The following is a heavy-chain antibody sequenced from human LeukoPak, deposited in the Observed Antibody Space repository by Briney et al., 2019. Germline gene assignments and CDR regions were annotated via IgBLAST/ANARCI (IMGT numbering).Heavy chain of an antibody. CDR1: NGSMTSDTYY. CDR2: IFYSGKT. D-gene: IGHD2-2*03. V-gene: IGHV4-39*02. CDR3: ARLWIVATWFDA. J-gene: IGHJ5*02. Sequence: SETLSLACTVSNGSMTSDTYYWAWVRQPPGKGLEWIGTIFYSGKTYYSASLKSRVTVSLDTSKKNFSLRLSSVTAADTAVYYCARLWIVATWFDAWGQGALVTVSS.